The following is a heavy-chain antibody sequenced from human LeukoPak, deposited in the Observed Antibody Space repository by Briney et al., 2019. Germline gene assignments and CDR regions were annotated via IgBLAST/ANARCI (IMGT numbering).Heavy chain of an antibody. Sequence: GGSLRLSCAASGFTFSDYYMSWIRQAPGKGLEWVSYISSSSSYTNYADSVKGRFTISRDNAKNTLYLQMNSLRAEDTAVYYCAREGGYDPFEYWGQGTLVTVSS. CDR3: AREGGYDPFEY. D-gene: IGHD5-12*01. J-gene: IGHJ4*02. V-gene: IGHV3-11*06. CDR2: ISSSSSYT. CDR1: GFTFSDYY.